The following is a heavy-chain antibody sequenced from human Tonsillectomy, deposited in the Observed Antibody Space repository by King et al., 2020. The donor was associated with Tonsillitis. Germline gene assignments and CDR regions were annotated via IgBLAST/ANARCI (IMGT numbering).Heavy chain of an antibody. CDR3: AKRTNGVTTVNWATDY. D-gene: IGHD4-17*01. J-gene: IGHJ4*02. Sequence: VQLVESGGGLVQPGGPLRLSCAASGFTFSSYAMSWVRQAPGKGLEWVSGISGGGGSTYYADSVKGRFTISRDNSKSTLCLPMNSLTAEDTAVFYFAKRTNGVTTVNWATDYWGQGTLVGVPP. CDR2: ISGGGGST. V-gene: IGHV3-23*04. CDR1: GFTFSSYA.